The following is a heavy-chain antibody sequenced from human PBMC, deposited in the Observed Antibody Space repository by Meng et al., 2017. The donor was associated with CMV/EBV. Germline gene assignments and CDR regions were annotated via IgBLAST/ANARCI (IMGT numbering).Heavy chain of an antibody. Sequence: KISCKASGVTFSSYAISRVRQASGQGLEWMGGIVPIFGQANYAQKFQGRVTITTNESTSTAYMELSSLRSEGTAVYYCARGARGRAAVYWGQGTLVTVSS. CDR1: GVTFSSYA. V-gene: IGHV1-69*05. CDR3: ARGARGRAAVY. J-gene: IGHJ4*02. CDR2: IVPIFGQA. D-gene: IGHD2-15*01.